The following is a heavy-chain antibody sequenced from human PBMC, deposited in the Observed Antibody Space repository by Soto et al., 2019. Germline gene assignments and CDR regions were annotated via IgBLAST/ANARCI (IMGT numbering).Heavy chain of an antibody. D-gene: IGHD7-27*01. CDR1: GYTFTTYD. CDR3: ARNRRETGDFDY. Sequence: QVQLVQSGAEVKKPGASVKVSCTASGYTFTTYDVNWMRQATGQGPEWLGWMNPYNGDTGYAQKFQGRVTLTRDTAMNTAYLELISLTYEDTAVYYCARNRRETGDFDYWGQGTLVTVSS. J-gene: IGHJ4*02. V-gene: IGHV1-8*02. CDR2: MNPYNGDT.